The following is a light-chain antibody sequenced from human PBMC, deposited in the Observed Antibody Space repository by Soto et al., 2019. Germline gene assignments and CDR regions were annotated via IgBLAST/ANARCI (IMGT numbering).Light chain of an antibody. CDR3: SSYAGSNNYV. V-gene: IGLV2-8*01. CDR2: EVT. CDR1: SSDVGGYNY. J-gene: IGLJ1*01. Sequence: QSALTQPPSASGSPGQSVTISCTGTSSDVGGYNYVSWYQQHPGKAPKVMIYEVTKRPSGVPDRFSGSKSGNTASLTVSGLQAEDEADDYCSSYAGSNNYVFGTGTKLTVL.